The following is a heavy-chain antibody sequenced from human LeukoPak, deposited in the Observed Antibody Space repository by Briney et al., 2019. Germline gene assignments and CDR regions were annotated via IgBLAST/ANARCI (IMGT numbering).Heavy chain of an antibody. Sequence: GGSLRLSCAASGFTFSSYSMNWVRQAPGKGLEWVSSISSSSSYIYYADSVKGRFTISRDNAKNSLYLQMNSLRAEDTAVYYRARELRDLDLNYYYGMDVWGQGATVTVSS. CDR3: ARELRDLDLNYYYGMDV. D-gene: IGHD3-16*01. CDR2: ISSSSSYI. V-gene: IGHV3-21*01. CDR1: GFTFSSYS. J-gene: IGHJ6*02.